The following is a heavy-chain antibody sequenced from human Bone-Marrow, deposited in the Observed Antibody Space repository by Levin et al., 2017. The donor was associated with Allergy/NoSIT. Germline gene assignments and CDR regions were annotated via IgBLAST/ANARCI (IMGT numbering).Heavy chain of an antibody. V-gene: IGHV1-46*01. CDR1: GYTFVDYY. CDR3: AREAYCGGDCYYGDY. J-gene: IGHJ4*02. Sequence: ASVKVSCRASGYTFVDYYIHWVRQAPGQGLEWMGIINPSGGTTSYAQNFKGRVTMTRDTSTSTVYMELNSLTFDDTAVHYCAREAYCGGDCYYGDYWGQGTLVTVSS. D-gene: IGHD2-21*02. CDR2: INPSGGTT.